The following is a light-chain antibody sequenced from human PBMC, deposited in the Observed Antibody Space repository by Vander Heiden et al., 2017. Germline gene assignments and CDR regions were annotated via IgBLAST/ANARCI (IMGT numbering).Light chain of an antibody. CDR2: DAS. CDR3: QQRSNWPPIT. V-gene: IGKV3-11*01. J-gene: IGKJ5*01. CDR1: QSVSSY. Sequence: EIVLPHSPATLSLSPGERAPLSCRASQSVSSYLAWYQENPGQAPRLLIYDASNRATGIPARFSGSGSGTDFTLTINSLEPEDFAVYYCQQRSNWPPITVGQGTRLEIK.